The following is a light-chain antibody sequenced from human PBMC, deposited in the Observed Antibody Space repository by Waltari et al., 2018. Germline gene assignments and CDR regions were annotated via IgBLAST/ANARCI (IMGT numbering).Light chain of an antibody. CDR1: QSVSIN. CDR3: QQYNNWPGT. V-gene: IGKV3-15*01. CDR2: GTS. J-gene: IGKJ1*01. Sequence: EIVMTQSPATLSVSPGERATLSCRASQSVSINLAWYQQKPGQAPRLLISGTSTSATGIPARFSGSWSGTEFTLTISSLQSEDFAVYYCQQYNNWPGTFGQGTKVEIK.